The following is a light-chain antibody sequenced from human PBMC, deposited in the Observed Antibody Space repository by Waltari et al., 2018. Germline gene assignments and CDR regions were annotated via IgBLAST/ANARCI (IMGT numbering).Light chain of an antibody. CDR2: EAS. V-gene: IGKV1-16*02. CDR1: QCISKY. J-gene: IGKJ2*01. CDR3: QQYVSYPYT. Sequence: IHVPHSPSALSVSVRDRLSIACRASQCISKYLAWFQQKPGKAPKSLIYEASKLQSGVPSKFSGSGSGTDFTLTISSLQPEDFATYYCQQYVSYPYTFGQGTKLEIK.